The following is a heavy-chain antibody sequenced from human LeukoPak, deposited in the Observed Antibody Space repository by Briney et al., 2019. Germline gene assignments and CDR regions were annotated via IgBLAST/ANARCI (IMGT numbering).Heavy chain of an antibody. J-gene: IGHJ6*03. CDR2: ICYSGST. D-gene: IGHD3-10*01. Sequence: PSETLSLTCTVSGGSISSSSYYWGWIRQPPGKGLEWIANICYSGSTYYNPSLKSRVTISVDTSKNQLSLKLSAVTAADTAVYYCASVRRGFGESSKYYSYYYMDVWGNGTTVPISS. V-gene: IGHV4-39*01. CDR3: ASVRRGFGESSKYYSYYYMDV. CDR1: GGSISSSSYY.